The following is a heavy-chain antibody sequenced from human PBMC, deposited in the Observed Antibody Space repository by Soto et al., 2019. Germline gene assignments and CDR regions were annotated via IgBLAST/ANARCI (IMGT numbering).Heavy chain of an antibody. J-gene: IGHJ4*02. V-gene: IGHV4-31*03. Sequence: PSETLSLTCTVSGGSISRSGYFWSWIRQHPGKGLEWIGYIYDSGSTYYNPSLKSRVSLSVDTSKTQFSLNLRSVTAADTAVYYCARDLAAVPRAFDYWGRGTLVTVSS. CDR3: ARDLAAVPRAFDY. CDR1: GGSISRSGYF. D-gene: IGHD6-13*01. CDR2: IYDSGST.